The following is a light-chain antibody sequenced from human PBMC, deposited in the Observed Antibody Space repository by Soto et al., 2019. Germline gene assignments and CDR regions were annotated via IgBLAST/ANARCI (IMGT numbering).Light chain of an antibody. Sequence: QSALTQPASVSGSPGQSITISCTGTSSDVGGYNYVSWYQQHPGKAPKLMIYEVSNRPSGVSNRFSGSKSGNTASLTISGLXAEDEAEXYCSSYTSSTLYVFGTGTKVTVL. J-gene: IGLJ1*01. V-gene: IGLV2-14*01. CDR1: SSDVGGYNY. CDR2: EVS. CDR3: SSYTSSTLYV.